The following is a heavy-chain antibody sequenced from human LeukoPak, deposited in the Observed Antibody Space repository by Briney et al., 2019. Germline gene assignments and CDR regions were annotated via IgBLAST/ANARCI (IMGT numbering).Heavy chain of an antibody. J-gene: IGHJ4*02. CDR3: ARGVSSSWYNDYFDY. V-gene: IGHV3-74*01. CDR2: INNDGSDA. D-gene: IGHD6-13*01. CDR1: GFTFTNHW. Sequence: PGGSLRLSCEASGFTFTNHWMHWVRQPPGKGLVWVSRINNDGSDAVYADSVKGRFTISRDNAKNTLYLQMNSLRAEDTAVYYCARGVSSSWYNDYFDYWGQGTLVTVSS.